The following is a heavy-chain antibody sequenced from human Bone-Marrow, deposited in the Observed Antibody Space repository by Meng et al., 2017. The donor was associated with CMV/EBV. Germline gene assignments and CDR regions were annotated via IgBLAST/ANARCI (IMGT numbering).Heavy chain of an antibody. J-gene: IGHJ3*02. CDR3: AKNFLPGGNFPRGDALPI. CDR2: ITGRGDSS. D-gene: IGHD1-26*01. V-gene: IGHV3-23*01. Sequence: GESLKISCAASGFTFNNYAMTWVRRAPGKGLEWVSAITGRGDSSYYADSVTGRFTISRDNSKNTLYLQMNSLRAEDTAVYYCAKNFLPGGNFPRGDALPIWGQGTMVTVSS. CDR1: GFTFNNYA.